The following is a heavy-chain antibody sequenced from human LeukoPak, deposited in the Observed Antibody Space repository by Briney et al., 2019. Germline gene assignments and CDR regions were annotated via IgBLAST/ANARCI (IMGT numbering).Heavy chain of an antibody. CDR3: ARDPMVQGQSPLQH. V-gene: IGHV1-69*04. CDR2: ITPMVGIS. CDR1: GGTSRFYA. D-gene: IGHD3-10*01. J-gene: IGHJ1*01. Sequence: GASVKVSCKASGGTSRFYAISWVRQAPGQGLQWMGRITPMVGISKTAQKFQDRLTITADNSTGTAYMELISLTSDDTAVYYCARDPMVQGQSPLQHWGQGTLVTVSS.